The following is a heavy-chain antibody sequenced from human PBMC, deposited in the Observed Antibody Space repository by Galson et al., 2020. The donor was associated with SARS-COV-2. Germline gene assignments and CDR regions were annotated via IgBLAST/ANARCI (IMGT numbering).Heavy chain of an antibody. CDR2: INKGGSAK. CDR3: ARGTENYYGGNY. CDR1: GFSFSIYW. J-gene: IGHJ4*02. V-gene: IGHV3-7*01. D-gene: IGHD3-22*01. Sequence: GGSLRLSCADSGFSFSIYWMSWVRQAPGKGLEWVATINKGGSAKNYVESVKGRFTISRDNAKNSLYLQMDSLRAEDTAVYYCARGTENYYGGNYWGQGTLVTVSS.